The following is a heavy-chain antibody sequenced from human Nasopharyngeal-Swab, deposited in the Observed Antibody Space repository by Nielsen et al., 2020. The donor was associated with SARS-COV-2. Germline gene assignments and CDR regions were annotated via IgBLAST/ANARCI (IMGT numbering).Heavy chain of an antibody. CDR1: GFNFSSYS. Sequence: GESLKISCAVSGFNFSSYSMSWVRQAPGKGLEWLATIKQGGGETYYVDSVKGRFTISSDNSNNSVNLQINSLRAEDTAVYYCAREAHDYSNYRRGTEWFDPWGQGTLVTVSS. CDR3: AREAHDYSNYRRGTEWFDP. V-gene: IGHV3-7*01. D-gene: IGHD4-11*01. CDR2: IKQGGGET. J-gene: IGHJ5*02.